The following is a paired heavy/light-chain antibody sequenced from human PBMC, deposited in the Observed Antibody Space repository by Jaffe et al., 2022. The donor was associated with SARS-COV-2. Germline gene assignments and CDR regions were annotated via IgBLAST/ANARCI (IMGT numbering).Light chain of an antibody. CDR2: TAS. CDR1: QGISYW. J-gene: IGKJ3*01. CDR3: QQANFFPFS. V-gene: IGKV1D-12*01. Sequence: DIQMTQSPSSVSASVGDTVTITCRASQGISYWLAWYQQKPGKAPNLLIYTASTLQSGVPSRFSGSGSGTDFTLTISSLQPEDFATYYCQQANFFPFSFGPGTKVDIK.
Heavy chain of an antibody. CDR2: IKKDGSEK. V-gene: IGHV3-7*04. D-gene: IGHD5-12*01. CDR1: GFTFRDYW. Sequence: LVESGGGLVQPGGSLRLYCAASGFTFRDYWMTWVRQAPGKGLEWVAHIKKDGSEKYYVDSVKGRFTLSRDNAKNSLYLQINSLRVEDTAVYYCARVTRGNGYNLDYWGQGTLVTVSS. CDR3: ARVTRGNGYNLDY. J-gene: IGHJ4*02.